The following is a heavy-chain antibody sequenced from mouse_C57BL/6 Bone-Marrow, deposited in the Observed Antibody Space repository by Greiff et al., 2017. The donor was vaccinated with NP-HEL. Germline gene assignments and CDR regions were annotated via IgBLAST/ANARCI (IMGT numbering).Heavy chain of an antibody. CDR1: GFNIKDDY. Sequence: EVQLQQSGAELVRPGASVKLSCTASGFNIKDDYMHWVKQRPEQGLEWIGWLDPENGDTEYASKFQGKATITADTSSNTAYLQLSSLTSEDTAVYYCTTYFGGYFDVWGTGTTVTVSS. CDR2: LDPENGDT. D-gene: IGHD2-13*01. J-gene: IGHJ1*03. V-gene: IGHV14-4*01. CDR3: TTYFGGYFDV.